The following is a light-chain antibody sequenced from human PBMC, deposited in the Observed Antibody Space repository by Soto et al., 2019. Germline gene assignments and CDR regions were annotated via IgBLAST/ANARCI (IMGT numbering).Light chain of an antibody. J-gene: IGKJ4*01. Sequence: EIVLTQSPATLSLSPGEGATLSCRASQSVSNYLAWYQQKPGQAPRLLIFDASKRATGIPARFSGSGSGTDFTLTISSLEPEEFAVYYCQQRSNWPLTFGGGTKVEIK. CDR2: DAS. CDR1: QSVSNY. CDR3: QQRSNWPLT. V-gene: IGKV3-11*01.